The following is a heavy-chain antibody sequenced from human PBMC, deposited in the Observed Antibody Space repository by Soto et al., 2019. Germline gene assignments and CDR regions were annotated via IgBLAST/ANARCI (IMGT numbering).Heavy chain of an antibody. D-gene: IGHD3-10*01. V-gene: IGHV1-3*01. Sequence: GASVKVSCKASGYTFTSYAMHWVRQAPGQRLEWMGWINAGNGNTKYSQKFQGRVTITRDTSASTAYMELNSLRAEDTAVYYCARDHYGSGNYYFDYWGQGTLVTVSS. CDR1: GYTFTSYA. CDR2: INAGNGNT. CDR3: ARDHYGSGNYYFDY. J-gene: IGHJ4*02.